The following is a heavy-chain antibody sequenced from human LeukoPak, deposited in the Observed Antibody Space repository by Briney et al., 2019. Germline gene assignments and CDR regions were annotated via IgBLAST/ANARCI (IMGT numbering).Heavy chain of an antibody. D-gene: IGHD6-13*01. CDR1: GGSISSNSYY. CDR3: ARADDSSSWSKRAYYMDV. J-gene: IGHJ6*03. V-gene: IGHV4-39*07. Sequence: SETLSLTCSVSGGSISSNSYYWGWIRQPPGKGLEWIGSIYYSGTTYYNPSLKSRVTISVDTSKNQFSLKLSSVTAADTAVYYCARADDSSSWSKRAYYMDVWGKGTTVTVSS. CDR2: IYYSGTT.